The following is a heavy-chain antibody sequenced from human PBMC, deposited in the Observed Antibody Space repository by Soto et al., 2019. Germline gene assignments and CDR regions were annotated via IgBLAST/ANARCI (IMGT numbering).Heavy chain of an antibody. V-gene: IGHV1-69*13. D-gene: IGHD3-10*01. Sequence: SVKVSCKASGGTFSSYAISWVRQAPGQGLEWMGGIIPIFGTANYAQKFQGRVTITADESTSTAYMELSSLRSEDTAVYYCASTYYYGSGSYYYYGMDVWGQGTTVTVSS. CDR1: GGTFSSYA. CDR3: ASTYYYGSGSYYYYGMDV. CDR2: IIPIFGTA. J-gene: IGHJ6*02.